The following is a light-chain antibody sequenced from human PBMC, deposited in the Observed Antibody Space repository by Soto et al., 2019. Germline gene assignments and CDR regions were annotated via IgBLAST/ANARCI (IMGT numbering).Light chain of an antibody. J-gene: IGKJ1*01. Sequence: DIQMTQSPSTLSASVGARVTITCRASQSISSWLAWYQQKPGKAPKLLIYKASSLESGVPSRCSGSGSGTEFTLTISSLQPDDFAIYYCQQYNSYWTFGQGTKGEIK. CDR3: QQYNSYWT. CDR1: QSISSW. V-gene: IGKV1-5*03. CDR2: KAS.